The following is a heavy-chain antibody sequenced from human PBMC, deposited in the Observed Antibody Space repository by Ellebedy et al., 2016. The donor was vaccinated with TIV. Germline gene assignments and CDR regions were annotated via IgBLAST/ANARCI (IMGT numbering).Heavy chain of an antibody. Sequence: GGSLRLXXAASGFSFSRYWMPWVRQVPGKGLVWVARITIDASSTSYADSVKGRFTISRDNAKNTLYMQMNSLRAEDTAVYYCARVSGKYYFDYWGQGTLVTVSS. CDR1: GFSFSRYW. D-gene: IGHD2-8*01. CDR2: ITIDASST. J-gene: IGHJ4*02. CDR3: ARVSGKYYFDY. V-gene: IGHV3-74*01.